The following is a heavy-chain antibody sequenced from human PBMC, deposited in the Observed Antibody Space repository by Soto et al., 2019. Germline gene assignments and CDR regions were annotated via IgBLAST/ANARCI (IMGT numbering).Heavy chain of an antibody. CDR1: GGTFSSYA. CDR2: IIPIFGTA. J-gene: IGHJ5*02. CDR3: ARGTPPYDGSGHVFDP. V-gene: IGHV1-69*12. Sequence: QVQLVQSGAEVKKPGSSVKVSCKASGGTFSSYAISWVRQAPGQGLEWMGGIIPIFGTANYAQKFQGRVTIPADESTSTAYMELSSLRSEDTAVYYCARGTPPYDGSGHVFDPWGQGTLVTVSS. D-gene: IGHD3-10*01.